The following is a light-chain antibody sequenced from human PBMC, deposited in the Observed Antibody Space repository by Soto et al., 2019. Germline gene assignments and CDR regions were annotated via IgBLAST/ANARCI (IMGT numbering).Light chain of an antibody. CDR3: QQFAIAPWT. Sequence: EIVLTQSPGTLSLSPGERATLSCRASQIVTNNYLAWYQHKPGQAPRLLSYGASSRATGIPDRISGSGSGTDFTLDISRLEHDDFAVYYCQQFAIAPWTFGQGTKVEIK. J-gene: IGKJ1*01. CDR2: GAS. V-gene: IGKV3-20*01. CDR1: QIVTNNY.